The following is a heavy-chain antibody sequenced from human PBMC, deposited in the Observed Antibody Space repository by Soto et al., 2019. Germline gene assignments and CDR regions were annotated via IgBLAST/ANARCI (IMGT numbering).Heavy chain of an antibody. D-gene: IGHD5-12*01. CDR1: GFTVSSNY. Sequence: GSLRLSCAASGFTVSSNYMSWVRQAPGKGLEWVSVIYSGGSTYYADSVKGRFTISRDNSKNTLYLQMNSLRAEDTAVYYCARGYSGYDPYRFDYWGQGTLVTVSS. CDR2: IYSGGST. J-gene: IGHJ4*02. V-gene: IGHV3-66*01. CDR3: ARGYSGYDPYRFDY.